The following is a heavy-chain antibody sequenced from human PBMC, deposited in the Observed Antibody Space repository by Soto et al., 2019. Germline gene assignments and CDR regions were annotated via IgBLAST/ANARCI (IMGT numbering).Heavy chain of an antibody. V-gene: IGHV3-23*01. CDR1: EFTFSNYA. CDR2: ISDNGGTT. D-gene: IGHD5-12*01. Sequence: PGGSLRLSCAASEFTFSNYAMSWVRQAPGKGLEWVSSISDNGGTTYYADSVKGRFTISRDNSKNTLYLQMNSLRAEDTAVYYCARDGYSGVYWGQGTLVTVSS. CDR3: ARDGYSGVY. J-gene: IGHJ4*02.